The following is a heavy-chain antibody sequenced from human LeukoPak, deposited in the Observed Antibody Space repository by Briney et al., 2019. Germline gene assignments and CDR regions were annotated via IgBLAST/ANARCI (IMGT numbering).Heavy chain of an antibody. CDR1: GGSISSSSYY. CDR3: AREEGGTLYY. Sequence: SETLSLTCTVSGGSISSSSYYWGWIRQPPGKGLEWIGNIYYSGTTYSNPSLRSRVTVSVDTSKNQFSLNLSSVTAADTAVYFCAREEGGTLYYWGQGTLVTVSS. CDR2: IYYSGTT. J-gene: IGHJ4*02. D-gene: IGHD1-26*01. V-gene: IGHV4-39*07.